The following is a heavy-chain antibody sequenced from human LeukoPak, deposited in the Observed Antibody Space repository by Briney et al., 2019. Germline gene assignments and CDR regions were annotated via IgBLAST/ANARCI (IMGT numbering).Heavy chain of an antibody. V-gene: IGHV1-2*02. D-gene: IGHD2-21*01. CDR1: GYTFTGYY. Sequence: ASVKVSCKASGYTFTGYYMHWVRQAPGQGLEWMGWINPNSGGTNYAQKFQGRVTMTRDTSISTAYMELNRLRSDDTAVYYCARGSWGLLWWNVGFDPWGQGTLVTVSS. CDR3: ARGSWGLLWWNVGFDP. CDR2: INPNSGGT. J-gene: IGHJ5*02.